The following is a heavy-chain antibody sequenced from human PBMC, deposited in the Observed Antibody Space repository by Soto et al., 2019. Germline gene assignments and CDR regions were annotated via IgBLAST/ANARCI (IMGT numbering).Heavy chain of an antibody. CDR2: MHHSGSI. D-gene: IGHD5-12*01. V-gene: IGHV4-4*02. Sequence: SETLSLTCSVSGDSISNNKWWSWVRQPPGKGLEWIGEMHHSGSIHYNASLKSRATISVDKSRNQFSLQLTSVTAADTAVYYCARHEERWLQMDYWGQGTLVTVSS. CDR3: ARHEERWLQMDY. CDR1: GDSISNNKW. J-gene: IGHJ4*02.